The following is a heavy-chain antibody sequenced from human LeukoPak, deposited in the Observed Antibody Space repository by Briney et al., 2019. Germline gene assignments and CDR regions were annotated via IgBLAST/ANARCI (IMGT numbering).Heavy chain of an antibody. J-gene: IGHJ5*02. CDR1: GYTFTGYY. Sequence: ASVKVSCKASGYTFTGYYMHWVRQAPGQGLEWMGWINPNSGGTNYAQKFQGRDTMTRDTSISTAYMELSRLRSDDTAVYYCARGYSSSWYLSGFDPWGQGTLVTVSS. V-gene: IGHV1-2*02. CDR2: INPNSGGT. D-gene: IGHD6-13*01. CDR3: ARGYSSSWYLSGFDP.